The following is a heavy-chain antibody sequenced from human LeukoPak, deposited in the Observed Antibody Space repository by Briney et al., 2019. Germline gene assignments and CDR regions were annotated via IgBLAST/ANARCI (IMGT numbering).Heavy chain of an antibody. D-gene: IGHD2-2*01. CDR3: AKDMVYQLLVGDAFDI. J-gene: IGHJ3*02. CDR1: GFTFDDYA. Sequence: GRSLRLSCAASGFTFDDYAMHWFRQAPGKGLEWVSGISWNGGSIAYADSVRGRFTIYRDNAKNSLYLQMNSLRAEDMALYYCAKDMVYQLLVGDAFDIWGQGTMVTVSS. V-gene: IGHV3-9*03. CDR2: ISWNGGSI.